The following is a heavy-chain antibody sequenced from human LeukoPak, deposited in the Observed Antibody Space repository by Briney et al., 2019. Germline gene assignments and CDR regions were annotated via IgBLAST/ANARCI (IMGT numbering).Heavy chain of an antibody. CDR2: INPSGGTT. Sequence: ASVKVSCKASGYTFSNYYIHWVRQAPGQGLEWMGIINPSGGTTAYAQNFRDRVTMTTDMSTTSVYMELSSLRSDDTALYFCARRENLCGDFPSFDLWGQGTLVTVSS. J-gene: IGHJ4*02. D-gene: IGHD7-27*01. V-gene: IGHV1-46*01. CDR3: ARRENLCGDFPSFDL. CDR1: GYTFSNYY.